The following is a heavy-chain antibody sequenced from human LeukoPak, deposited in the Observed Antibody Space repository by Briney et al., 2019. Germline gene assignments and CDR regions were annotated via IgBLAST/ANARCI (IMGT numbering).Heavy chain of an antibody. CDR2: IYHSEST. CDR3: ARDVAGTTRFDY. CDR1: GGSISSGYY. D-gene: IGHD1-1*01. Sequence: SETLSLTCTVSGGSISSGYYWGWIRQPPGKGLEWIGTIYHSESTYYNPSLKSRVTISVDRSKNQFSLRLSSVTAADTAVYYCARDVAGTTRFDYWGQGTLVTVSS. V-gene: IGHV4-38-2*02. J-gene: IGHJ4*02.